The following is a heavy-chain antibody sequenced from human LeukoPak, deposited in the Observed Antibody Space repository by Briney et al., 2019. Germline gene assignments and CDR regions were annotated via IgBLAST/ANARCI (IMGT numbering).Heavy chain of an antibody. CDR3: ARATRNTYYDFWSGYYRGGYYFDY. Sequence: PSQTLSLTCTVSGGSISSGGYYWSWIRQHPGKGLEWIGYIYYGGSTYYNPSLKSRVTISVDTSKNQFSLKLSSVTAADTAVYYCARATRNTYYDFWSGYYRGGYYFDYWGQGTLVTVSS. CDR2: IYYGGST. V-gene: IGHV4-31*03. J-gene: IGHJ4*02. CDR1: GGSISSGGYY. D-gene: IGHD3-3*01.